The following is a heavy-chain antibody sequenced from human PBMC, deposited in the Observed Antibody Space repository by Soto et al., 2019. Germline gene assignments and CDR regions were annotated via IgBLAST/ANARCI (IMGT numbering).Heavy chain of an antibody. CDR3: ARRRAIAAAGRGWWFDP. Sequence: PSPPLSLTFAFSGGSFRGYYWSWIRQPPGKGLEWIGEINHSVSTNYNPSLKSRVTISVDTSKNQFSLKLSSVTAADTAVYYCARRRAIAAAGRGWWFDPWGQGTLVTVSS. J-gene: IGHJ5*02. CDR1: GGSFRGYY. V-gene: IGHV4-34*01. CDR2: INHSVST. D-gene: IGHD6-13*01.